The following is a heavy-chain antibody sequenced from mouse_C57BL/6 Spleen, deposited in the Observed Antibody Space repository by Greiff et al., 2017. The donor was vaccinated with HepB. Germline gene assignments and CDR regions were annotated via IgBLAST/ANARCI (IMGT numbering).Heavy chain of an antibody. CDR3: ARGYYGSSLYYAMDY. CDR1: GYTFTSYW. CDR2: IDPSDSYT. J-gene: IGHJ4*01. D-gene: IGHD1-1*01. Sequence: QVQLKQPGAELVMPGASVKLSCKASGYTFTSYWMHWVKQRPGQGLEWIGEIDPSDSYTNYNQKFKGKSTLTVDKSSSTAYMQLSSLTSEDSAVYYCARGYYGSSLYYAMDYWGQGTSVTVSS. V-gene: IGHV1-69*01.